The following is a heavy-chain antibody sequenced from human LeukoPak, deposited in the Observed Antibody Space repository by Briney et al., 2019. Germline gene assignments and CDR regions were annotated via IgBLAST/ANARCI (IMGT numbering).Heavy chain of an antibody. D-gene: IGHD6-13*01. J-gene: IGHJ4*02. V-gene: IGHV3-23*01. CDR3: AKDSRSLAAAGEVDY. Sequence: GGSLRLSCAASGFTFSTYAMNWVRQAPGKGLEWVSAISGSATGSVTTYYTDSVKGRFTISRDNSKNTLYLQMNSLRAEDTAVYYCAKDSRSLAAAGEVDYWGQGTLVTVSS. CDR1: GFTFSTYA. CDR2: ISGSATGSVTT.